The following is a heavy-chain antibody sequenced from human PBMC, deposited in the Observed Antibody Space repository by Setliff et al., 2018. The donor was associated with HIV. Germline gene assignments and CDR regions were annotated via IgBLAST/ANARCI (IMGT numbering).Heavy chain of an antibody. Sequence: ASVKVSCKASGYTFTGYYMHWVRQAPGQGLEWMGWISPNNGDTTIPQRFQGRVTMTSDTSINTAYMELSRLRSEDTAIYYCARGHSGNDYWGQGTLVTVSS. V-gene: IGHV1-2*02. CDR2: ISPNNGDT. CDR1: GYTFTGYY. J-gene: IGHJ4*02. D-gene: IGHD1-1*01. CDR3: ARGHSGNDY.